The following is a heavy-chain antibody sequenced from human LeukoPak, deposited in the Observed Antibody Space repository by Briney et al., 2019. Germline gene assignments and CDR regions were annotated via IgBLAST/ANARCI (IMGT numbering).Heavy chain of an antibody. D-gene: IGHD6-13*01. CDR2: INHSGST. CDR3: ARHQGRIAGLDY. V-gene: IGHV4-34*01. J-gene: IGHJ4*02. Sequence: PSETLSLTCAVYGGSFSGYYWSWIRQPPGKGLEWIGEINHSGSTNYNPSLKSRVTISVDTSKNQFSLELSSVTAADTAVYYCARHQGRIAGLDYWGQGTLVTVSS. CDR1: GGSFSGYY.